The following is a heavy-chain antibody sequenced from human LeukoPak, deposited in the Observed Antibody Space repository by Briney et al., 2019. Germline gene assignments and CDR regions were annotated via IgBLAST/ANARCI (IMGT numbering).Heavy chain of an antibody. CDR1: GFIFSSYS. CDR3: ARGATPGY. Sequence: EGSLRLSCAASGFIFSSYSMNWVRQAPGKGLEWVSSISSGSSTIYYADSVKGRFTISRDNAKNSLYLQMNSLRDEDTAVYYCARGATPGYWGQGTLVTVSS. V-gene: IGHV3-48*02. J-gene: IGHJ4*02. CDR2: ISSGSSTI.